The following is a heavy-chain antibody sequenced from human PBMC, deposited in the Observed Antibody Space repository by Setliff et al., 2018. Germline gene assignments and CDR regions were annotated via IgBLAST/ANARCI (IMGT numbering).Heavy chain of an antibody. D-gene: IGHD3-3*01. CDR3: ASPRRDDLDSPFDAFDI. CDR1: GGSIGSGAYY. Sequence: PSETLSLTCTVSGGSIGSGAYYWTWIRQPAGKGLEWIGRIYHKGRTYYNPSLDSRVTISLDTSKNHFSLRLSSVTAADTAVYYCASPRRDDLDSPFDAFDIWGQGTKVTVSS. CDR2: IYHKGRT. V-gene: IGHV4-61*02. J-gene: IGHJ3*02.